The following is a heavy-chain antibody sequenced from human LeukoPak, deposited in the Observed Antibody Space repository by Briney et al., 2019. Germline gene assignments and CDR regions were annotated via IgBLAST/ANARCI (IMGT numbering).Heavy chain of an antibody. CDR2: IFYSGNT. J-gene: IGHJ4*02. D-gene: IGHD3-22*01. CDR1: GGSVSSFY. Sequence: SETLSLTCTVSGGSVSSFYWSWIRQPPGKGLEWIGHIFYSGNTKYNPFFKSRASISVDTSKNQFSLKLSSVTAADTAVYYCARRTYYYDSSGYIPIYYFDYWGQGTLVTVSS. V-gene: IGHV4-59*02. CDR3: ARRTYYYDSSGYIPIYYFDY.